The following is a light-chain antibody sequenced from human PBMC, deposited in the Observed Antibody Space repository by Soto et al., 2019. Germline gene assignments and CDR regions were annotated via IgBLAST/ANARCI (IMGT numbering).Light chain of an antibody. J-gene: IGKJ2*01. CDR2: SPS. CDR3: QQGKNWPLT. Sequence: EIAMTQSPATLSVSPGERATLSCRASQSISTELAWYQQIPGQPPRLLIYSPSTRATGVPARFTGSGSGSEFTLTISELQSEDVAIYYCQQGKNWPLTFGQGTRLEI. V-gene: IGKV3-15*01. CDR1: QSISTE.